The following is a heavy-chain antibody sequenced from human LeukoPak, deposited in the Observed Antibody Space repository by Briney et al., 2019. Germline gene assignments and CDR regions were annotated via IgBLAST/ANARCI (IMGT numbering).Heavy chain of an antibody. CDR1: GGSISSYY. Sequence: PSETLSLTCTVSGGSISSYYWSWIRQPPGRGLEWIAYIFYSGTTNYNPSLKSRVTISVDTSKNQFSLKLSSVTAADTAVYYCARHDHRGGSYDYWGQGTLVTVSS. D-gene: IGHD1-26*01. CDR2: IFYSGTT. V-gene: IGHV4-59*08. CDR3: ARHDHRGGSYDY. J-gene: IGHJ4*02.